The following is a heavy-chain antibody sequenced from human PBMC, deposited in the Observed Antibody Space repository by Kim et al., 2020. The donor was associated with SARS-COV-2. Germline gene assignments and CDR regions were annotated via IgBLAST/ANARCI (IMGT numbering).Heavy chain of an antibody. J-gene: IGHJ4*02. CDR3: ARTNPQYYYGSGSYFDY. Sequence: GGSLRLSCAASGFTFSSYAMHWVRQAPGKGLEWVAVISYDGSNKYYADSVKGRFTISRDNSKNTLYLQMNSLRAEDTAVYYCARTNPQYYYGSGSYFDYWGQGTLVTVSS. V-gene: IGHV3-30*04. D-gene: IGHD3-10*01. CDR1: GFTFSSYA. CDR2: ISYDGSNK.